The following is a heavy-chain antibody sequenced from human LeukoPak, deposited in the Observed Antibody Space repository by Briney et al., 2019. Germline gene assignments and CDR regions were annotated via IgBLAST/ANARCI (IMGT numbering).Heavy chain of an antibody. CDR1: GYTFTSYY. CDR3: ARAAGIAVAGPLGY. V-gene: IGHV1-46*01. CDR2: INPSGGSA. J-gene: IGHJ4*02. Sequence: ASVKVSCKASGYTFTSYYMHWVRQAPGQGLEWMGIINPSGGSASYAQKFQSRVTMTRDTSTSTVYMELSSLRSEDTAAYYCARAAGIAVAGPLGYWGQGTLVTVSS. D-gene: IGHD6-19*01.